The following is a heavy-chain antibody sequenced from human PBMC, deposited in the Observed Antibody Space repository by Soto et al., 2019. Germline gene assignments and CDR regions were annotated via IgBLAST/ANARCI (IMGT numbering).Heavy chain of an antibody. CDR1: GFPFINYV. D-gene: IGHD3-10*01. CDR2: ISGDGRTT. Sequence: GGSLRLSCTASGFPFINYVMPWVRQAPGKGLEWVSSISGDGRTTFYADSVRGRFTISRDNSRNTVSLEVNSLRAEDTALYFCAKYFASGSYYHFDSWGQGTLVTVSS. CDR3: AKYFASGSYYHFDS. V-gene: IGHV3-23*01. J-gene: IGHJ4*02.